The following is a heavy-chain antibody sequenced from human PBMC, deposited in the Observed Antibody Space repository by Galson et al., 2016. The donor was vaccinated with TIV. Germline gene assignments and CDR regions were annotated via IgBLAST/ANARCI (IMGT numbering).Heavy chain of an antibody. CDR3: VRGGLEPFDY. CDR2: TNVDGNGT. V-gene: IGHV3-74*01. Sequence: SLRLSCAASGFTFSKYWMHWVRQAPEKGLVWISRTNVDGNGTSYADSVKGRVTISRDNARNTLYLLMNSLRVGDTAVYYCVRGGLEPFDYWGHGTLVTVSS. CDR1: GFTFSKYW. D-gene: IGHD3/OR15-3a*01. J-gene: IGHJ4*01.